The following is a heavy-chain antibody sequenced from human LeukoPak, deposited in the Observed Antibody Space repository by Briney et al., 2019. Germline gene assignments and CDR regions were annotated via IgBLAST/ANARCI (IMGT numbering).Heavy chain of an antibody. CDR3: ARDQRTYDSSGYYYSGAFDI. CDR2: ISSSSGYL. Sequence: GGSLRLSCAASGFTFNSYSMNWVRQAPGKGLEWVSSISSSSGYLYYADSLKGRFTISRGNAKNSLYLQMNSLRAEDTAVYYCARDQRTYDSSGYYYSGAFDIWGQGTMVTVSS. V-gene: IGHV3-21*01. J-gene: IGHJ3*02. D-gene: IGHD3-22*01. CDR1: GFTFNSYS.